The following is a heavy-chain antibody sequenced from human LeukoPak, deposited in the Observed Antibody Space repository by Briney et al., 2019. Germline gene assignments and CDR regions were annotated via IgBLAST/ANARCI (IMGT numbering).Heavy chain of an antibody. Sequence: GGSLRLSCAASGFTFSSYSMNWVRQAPGKGLEWVSSISSSSSYIYYADSVKGRFTISRDNAENSLYLQMNSLRAEDTAVYYCARDSMTTVTDYWGQGTLVTVSS. J-gene: IGHJ4*02. CDR3: ARDSMTTVTDY. CDR2: ISSSSSYI. CDR1: GFTFSSYS. D-gene: IGHD4-17*01. V-gene: IGHV3-21*01.